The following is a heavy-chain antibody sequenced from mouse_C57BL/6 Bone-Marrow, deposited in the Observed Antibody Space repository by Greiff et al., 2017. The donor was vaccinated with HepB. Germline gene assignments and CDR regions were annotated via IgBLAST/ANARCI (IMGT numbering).Heavy chain of an antibody. Sequence: EVKLEESGGGLVQPGGSLSLSCAASGFTFTDYYMSWVRHPPGKALEWLGFIRNKANGYTTEYSASVKGRFTISRDNSQSILYLQMNALRAEDSATYYCASLYGNYGAYWGQGTLVTVSA. J-gene: IGHJ3*01. CDR1: GFTFTDYY. CDR3: ASLYGNYGAY. CDR2: IRNKANGYTT. V-gene: IGHV7-3*01. D-gene: IGHD2-1*01.